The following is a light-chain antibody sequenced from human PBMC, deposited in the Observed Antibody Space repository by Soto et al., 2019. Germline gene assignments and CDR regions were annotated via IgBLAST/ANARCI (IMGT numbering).Light chain of an antibody. J-gene: IGLJ3*02. Sequence: QPVLTQPPSASGTPGQRVTISCSGSSSNIANNTVNWYQQVPGTAPKLLIHTNNRRPSGVPDRFSGSKSGTSASLDISGLQTGDEAEYYCGTWDGSLNAGVFGGGTKLTVL. CDR1: SSNIANNT. V-gene: IGLV1-44*01. CDR3: GTWDGSLNAGV. CDR2: TNN.